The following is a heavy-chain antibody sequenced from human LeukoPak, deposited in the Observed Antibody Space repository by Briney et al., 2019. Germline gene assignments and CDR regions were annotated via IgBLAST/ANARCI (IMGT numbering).Heavy chain of an antibody. V-gene: IGHV3-21*04. D-gene: IGHD6-13*01. J-gene: IGHJ4*02. CDR1: GFTFSSYS. CDR2: ISSSSSYI. Sequence: GGSLRLSCAASGFTFSSYSMNWVRQAPGKGLEWVSSISSSSSYIYYADSVKGRFTISRDNSKNTLYLQMNSLRAEDTAVYYCAKDLSSIAAAGTHYWGQGTLVTVSS. CDR3: AKDLSSIAAAGTHY.